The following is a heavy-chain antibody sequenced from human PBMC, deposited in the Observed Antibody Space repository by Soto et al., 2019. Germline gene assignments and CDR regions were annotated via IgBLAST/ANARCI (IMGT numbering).Heavy chain of an antibody. CDR1: GFTFSRHA. D-gene: IGHD3-22*01. Sequence: GGSLRLSCAASGFTFSRHAIHWVRLTPGRGLEWVLAISRDGSYIYYADSVKGRFLISRDNAKRSLYLQMNSLRVEDTAVYYCARWLEVLTTSDSWGQGTLVTVSS. CDR3: ARWLEVLTTSDS. V-gene: IGHV3-30*04. CDR2: ISRDGSYI. J-gene: IGHJ4*02.